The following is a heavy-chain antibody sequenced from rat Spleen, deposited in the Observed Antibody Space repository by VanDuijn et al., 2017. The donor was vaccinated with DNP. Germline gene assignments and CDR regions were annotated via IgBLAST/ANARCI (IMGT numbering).Heavy chain of an antibody. Sequence: EVQLVETGGGLVQPGRSLKLSCVASGFTFSSYWMYWIRQAPGKGLEWVASINTDGGTTSYPDSVKGRFTISRDNAENTVYLQMNSLRSEDTATYYCARHSFYSSYMDAWGQGTSVTVSS. D-gene: IGHD1-2*01. CDR1: GFTFSSYW. CDR3: ARHSFYSSYMDA. CDR2: INTDGGTT. J-gene: IGHJ4*01. V-gene: IGHV5-58*01.